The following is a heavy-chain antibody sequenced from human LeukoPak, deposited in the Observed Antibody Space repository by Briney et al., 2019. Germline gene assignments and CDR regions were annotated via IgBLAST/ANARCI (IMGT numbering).Heavy chain of an antibody. Sequence: MASQTLSLTCTVSGGSISSGTYYWSWIRQPAGKGLEWIGRIYTSGSTNYNPSLKSRVTISVDTSKNQFSLKLSSVTAADTAVYYCARDLGYNWNYVRAQKPGTSQNNGFDPWGQGTLVTVSS. V-gene: IGHV4-61*02. CDR1: GGSISSGTYY. CDR3: ARDLGYNWNYVRAQKPGTSQNNGFDP. D-gene: IGHD1-7*01. J-gene: IGHJ5*02. CDR2: IYTSGST.